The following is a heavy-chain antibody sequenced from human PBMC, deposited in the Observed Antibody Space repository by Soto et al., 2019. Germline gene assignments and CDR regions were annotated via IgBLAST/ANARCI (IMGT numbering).Heavy chain of an antibody. V-gene: IGHV3-23*01. D-gene: IGHD2-21*01. CDR3: AKDPRSVVERSVYGMDV. J-gene: IGHJ6*02. Sequence: GGSLRLSCAAAGFTISTYGRSWVRPAPGEGLEWVSAISGSGGSTYYADSVKGRFTISRDNSKNTLYLQMNSLRAEDTAVYYCAKDPRSVVERSVYGMDVWGQGTTVTVSS. CDR1: GFTISTYG. CDR2: ISGSGGST.